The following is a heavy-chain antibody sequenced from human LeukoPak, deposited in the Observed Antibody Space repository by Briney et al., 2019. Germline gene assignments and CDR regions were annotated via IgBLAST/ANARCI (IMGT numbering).Heavy chain of an antibody. J-gene: IGHJ4*02. CDR2: ITGSGDST. V-gene: IGHV3-23*01. CDR1: GFTFSTYA. CDR3: AKGSAVADLYFDY. D-gene: IGHD6-19*01. Sequence: GGSLRLSCAASGFTFSTYAMSWVRQAPGKGLEWISTITGSGDSTYYADSVKGRFTISRDNSKNSLYLQMNSLRAEDTAVYYCAKGSAVADLYFDYWGQGTLVTVSS.